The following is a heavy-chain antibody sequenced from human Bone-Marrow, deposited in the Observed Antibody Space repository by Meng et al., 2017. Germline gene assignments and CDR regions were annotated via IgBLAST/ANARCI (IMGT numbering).Heavy chain of an antibody. CDR1: GFYFPNAY. CDR3: FGHIDY. Sequence: EVQLVGAGGGFVKPGESLELSCDASGFYFPNAYMSWARQAPGKGLEWVGRIKSNPDGGTIDYAAAVKGRFTISRDDSKNMVYLQMNSLKSEDTAVYYCFGHIDYWGQGTLVTVSS. J-gene: IGHJ4*02. V-gene: IGHV3-15*01. CDR2: IKSNPDGGTI. D-gene: IGHD3-16*01.